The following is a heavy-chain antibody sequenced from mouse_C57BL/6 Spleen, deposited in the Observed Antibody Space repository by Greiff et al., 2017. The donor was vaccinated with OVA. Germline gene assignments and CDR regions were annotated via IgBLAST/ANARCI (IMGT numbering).Heavy chain of an antibody. CDR3: ARDYSFAY. J-gene: IGHJ4*01. CDR2: IDPSDSET. Sequence: QVQLQQPGAELVRPGSSVKLSCKASGYTFTSYWMHWVKQRPIQGLEWIGNIDPSDSETNYNQKFKDKATLTVDKSSSTAYMQLSSLTSEDSAVYYCARDYSFAYWGQGTSVTVSS. CDR1: GYTFTSYW. D-gene: IGHD2-12*01. V-gene: IGHV1-52*01.